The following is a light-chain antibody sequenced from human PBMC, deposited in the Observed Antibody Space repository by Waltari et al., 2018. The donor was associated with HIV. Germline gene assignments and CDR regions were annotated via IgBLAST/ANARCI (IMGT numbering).Light chain of an antibody. CDR3: QSSDTTASHEL. CDR2: KDT. CDR1: ALSKQY. V-gene: IGLV3-25*03. J-gene: IGLJ2*01. Sequence: SRDLTQPPSVSVSPGQPARLPCSEDALSKQYSYLYQQKAGQAPVLVIFKDTERPSGIPERFSASSSGTTVTLTITSVEAEDEAEYFCQSSDTTASHELFGGGTKLTVL.